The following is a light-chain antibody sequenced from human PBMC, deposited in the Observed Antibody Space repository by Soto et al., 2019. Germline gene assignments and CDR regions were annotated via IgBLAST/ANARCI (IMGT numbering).Light chain of an antibody. V-gene: IGKV3-20*01. CDR3: QQYVTSSWT. CDR1: QSVSSTY. J-gene: IGKJ1*01. Sequence: EIGLTQSPGILSLSPGDTATLSCRASQSVSSTYLAWYQQRRGQAPRLLIYGASTRAPGIPDRFSGGGSGTDFTLTISRLEPEDFAVYYCQQYVTSSWTFGQGTKVDI. CDR2: GAS.